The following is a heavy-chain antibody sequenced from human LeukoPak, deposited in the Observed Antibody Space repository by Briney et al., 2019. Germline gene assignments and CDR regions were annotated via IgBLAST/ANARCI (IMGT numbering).Heavy chain of an antibody. CDR2: FDPEDGET. V-gene: IGHV1-24*01. Sequence: ASVKVSCKASGYTLTDLSMHWVRQAPGKGLEWLGGFDPEDGETICAQKFQGRVTLAEDTSTDTAYMELSSLRSEDTAAYYCATDIPRRVRGVVYSSFGMDVWGQGTTVTVSS. CDR3: ATDIPRRVRGVVYSSFGMDV. CDR1: GYTLTDLS. D-gene: IGHD3-10*01. J-gene: IGHJ6*02.